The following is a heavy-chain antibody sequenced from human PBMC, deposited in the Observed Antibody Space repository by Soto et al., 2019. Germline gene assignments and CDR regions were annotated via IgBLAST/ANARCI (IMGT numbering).Heavy chain of an antibody. CDR1: GFTFSTYW. V-gene: IGHV3-7*01. Sequence: VQLVESGGGLVQPGGSLRLSCAASGFTFSTYWMSWVRQAPGKGLEWVANIKQDGGEKYYLDSVNGRFTISRDNAKNSLYLQMNSLRAEDTAVYYCARETSAVWRYYLDYWGQGTLVTVSS. CDR2: IKQDGGEK. D-gene: IGHD3-10*01. CDR3: ARETSAVWRYYLDY. J-gene: IGHJ4*02.